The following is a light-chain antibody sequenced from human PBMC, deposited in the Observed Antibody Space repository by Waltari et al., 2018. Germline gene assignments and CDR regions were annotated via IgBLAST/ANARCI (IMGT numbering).Light chain of an antibody. CDR3: YSYAGSNNYV. Sequence: QSALTQPPSASGSPGQSVTISCTGTSSVVGDYNYVSWYQQHPGKAPKLMIYEVTKRPSGVPDVFSGSKSGNTASLTVSGLQAEDEADYYCYSYAGSNNYVFGTGTKVTVL. CDR2: EVT. CDR1: SSVVGDYNY. V-gene: IGLV2-8*01. J-gene: IGLJ1*01.